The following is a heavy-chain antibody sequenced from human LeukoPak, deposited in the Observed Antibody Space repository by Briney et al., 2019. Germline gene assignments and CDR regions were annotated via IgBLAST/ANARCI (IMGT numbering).Heavy chain of an antibody. Sequence: SETLSLTCAVSGGSISSSNWWSWVRQPPGKGLEWIGEIYHSGSTNYNPSLKSRVTISVDKSKNQFSLKLSSVTAADTAVYYCASGVHVVAAGYFDYWGQGTLVTVSS. CDR1: GGSISSSNW. V-gene: IGHV4-4*02. D-gene: IGHD6-13*01. J-gene: IGHJ4*02. CDR2: IYHSGST. CDR3: ASGVHVVAAGYFDY.